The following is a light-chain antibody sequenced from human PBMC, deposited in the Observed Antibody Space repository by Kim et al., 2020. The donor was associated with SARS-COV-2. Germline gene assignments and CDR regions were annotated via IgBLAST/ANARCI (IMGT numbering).Light chain of an antibody. Sequence: GQAVTVSSTGTGSDVGNYNRVSWYQQPPGTAPKLMIYGVSYRPSGVPDRFSGSKSGNTASLTISGLQAEDEADYYCSSFTSSTTYVFGTGTKVTVL. V-gene: IGLV2-18*02. CDR2: GVS. J-gene: IGLJ1*01. CDR3: SSFTSSTTYV. CDR1: GSDVGNYNR.